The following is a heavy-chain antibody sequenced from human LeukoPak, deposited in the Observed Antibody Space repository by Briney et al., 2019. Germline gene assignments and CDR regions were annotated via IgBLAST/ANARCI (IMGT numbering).Heavy chain of an antibody. J-gene: IGHJ6*03. D-gene: IGHD3-22*01. CDR2: MNPNSGNT. CDR1: GYTFTSYD. Sequence: ASVKVSCKASGYTFTSYDINWVRQATGQGLEWMGWMNPNSGNTGYAQKFQGRVTMTRNTSISTAYMELSSLRSEDTAVYYRARGPYYYDSSGSPLYYYYYMDVWGKGTTVTISS. CDR3: ARGPYYYDSSGSPLYYYYYMDV. V-gene: IGHV1-8*01.